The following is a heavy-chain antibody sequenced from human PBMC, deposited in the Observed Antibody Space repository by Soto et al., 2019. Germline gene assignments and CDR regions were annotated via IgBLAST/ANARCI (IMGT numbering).Heavy chain of an antibody. CDR3: ALRRVDGSVYYPFDL. J-gene: IGHJ4*02. CDR2: INWDDDK. D-gene: IGHD3-22*01. Sequence: SGPTLVNPTQTLTLTCTFSGSPLSTSGVGVAWIRQPPGKALEWLALINWDDDKRYSPSLKSRLTIAKDTSKNQVVLTMTNMDPVDTATYYCALRRVDGSVYYPFDLWGQGTLVTISS. CDR1: GSPLSTSGVG. V-gene: IGHV2-5*02.